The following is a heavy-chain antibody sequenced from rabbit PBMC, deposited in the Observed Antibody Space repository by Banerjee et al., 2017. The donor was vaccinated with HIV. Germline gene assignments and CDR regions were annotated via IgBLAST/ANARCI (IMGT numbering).Heavy chain of an antibody. Sequence: QSLEESGGDLVKPGASLTVTCTASGFSFSSDYYMCWVRQAPGKGLEWIGCINSGSGGSTWYASWAKGRFTISKTSSTTVTLQMTSLTAADTATYFCARDVDSSGWGGTNLWGQGTLVTVS. D-gene: IGHD4-1*01. J-gene: IGHJ4*01. CDR2: INSGSGGST. CDR3: ARDVDSSGWGGTNL. CDR1: GFSFSSDYY. V-gene: IGHV1S40*01.